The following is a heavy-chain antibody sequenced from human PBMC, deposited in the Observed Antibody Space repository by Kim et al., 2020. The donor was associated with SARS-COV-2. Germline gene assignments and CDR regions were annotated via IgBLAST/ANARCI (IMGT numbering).Heavy chain of an antibody. D-gene: IGHD6-19*01. J-gene: IGHJ4*02. CDR3: ARTYYPVAGTVDY. Sequence: GGSLRLSCAASGFTFSSYAMHWVRQAPGKGLEWVAVISYDGSNKYYADSVKGRFTISRDNSKNTLYLQMNSLRAEDTAVYYCARTYYPVAGTVDYWGQGTLVTVSS. CDR1: GFTFSSYA. V-gene: IGHV3-30-3*01. CDR2: ISYDGSNK.